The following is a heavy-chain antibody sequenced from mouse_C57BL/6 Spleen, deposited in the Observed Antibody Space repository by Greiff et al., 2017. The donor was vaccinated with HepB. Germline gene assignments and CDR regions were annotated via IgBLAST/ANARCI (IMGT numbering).Heavy chain of an antibody. CDR3: ASKGPSYYAMDY. D-gene: IGHD1-3*01. CDR1: GFTFSDYG. Sequence: EVQRVESGGGLVKPGGSLKLSCAASGFTFSDYGMHWVRPAPEKGLAWVAYISSGSSTIYYADTVKGRFTISRDNAKNTMFLHRNSLRSEDTAMYYCASKGPSYYAMDYWGQGTSVTVSS. J-gene: IGHJ4*01. V-gene: IGHV5-17*01. CDR2: ISSGSSTI.